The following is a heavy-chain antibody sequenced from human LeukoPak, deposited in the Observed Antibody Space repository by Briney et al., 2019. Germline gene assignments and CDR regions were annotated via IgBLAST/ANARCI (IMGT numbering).Heavy chain of an antibody. Sequence: PGGSLRLSCAASGFTFSSYAMSWVRQAPGKGLEWVSAISGSGGSTYYADSVKGRFTISRDNSKNTLYLQMNSLRAEDTAIYYCARDLGGDRYNYFSFGAFDIWGQGTMVTVSS. CDR1: GFTFSSYA. CDR2: ISGSGGST. V-gene: IGHV3-23*01. D-gene: IGHD5-24*01. J-gene: IGHJ3*02. CDR3: ARDLGGDRYNYFSFGAFDI.